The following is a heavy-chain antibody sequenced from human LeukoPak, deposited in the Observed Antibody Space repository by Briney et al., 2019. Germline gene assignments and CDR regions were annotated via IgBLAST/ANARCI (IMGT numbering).Heavy chain of an antibody. J-gene: IGHJ4*02. CDR1: GGSISSSNW. CDR3: ARASSDYYDSSGSHFDY. D-gene: IGHD3-22*01. Sequence: PSGTLSLTCAVSGGSISSSNWWSWVRQPPGKGLEWIGEIYHSGSTNYNPSLKSRVTISVDKSKNQFSLKLSSVTAADTAVYYCARASSDYYDSSGSHFDYWGQGTLVTVSS. V-gene: IGHV4-4*02. CDR2: IYHSGST.